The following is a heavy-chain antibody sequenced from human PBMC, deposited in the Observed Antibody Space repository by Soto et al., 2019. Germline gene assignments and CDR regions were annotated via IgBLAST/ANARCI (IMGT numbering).Heavy chain of an antibody. CDR1: GLTFSSCA. Sequence: GSLRLSCAASGLTFSSCAMSWVRQAPGKGLEWVSGIGGSGDDTEYTDSVKGRFTISRDNSKNTLYLQMNILRAEDTALYFCAKSMIAAAGTGAFDVSGQGTMVTVSS. CDR3: AKSMIAAAGTGAFDV. D-gene: IGHD6-13*01. J-gene: IGHJ3*01. V-gene: IGHV3-23*01. CDR2: IGGSGDDT.